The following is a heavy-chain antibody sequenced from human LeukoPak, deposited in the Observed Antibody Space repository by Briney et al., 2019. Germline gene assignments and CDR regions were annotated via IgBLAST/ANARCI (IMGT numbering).Heavy chain of an antibody. D-gene: IGHD2-2*01. CDR2: IILIVGIA. CDR1: GGTFTGYA. Sequence: ASVKVSCKASGGTFTGYAISWVRQAPGQGLEWMGMIILIVGIANYAQKFQGRVTINADKSTSTGYMELSSLRSEDTAVYYCARGIAVVVPADDRMYGMDVWGQGTTVTVSS. J-gene: IGHJ6*02. V-gene: IGHV1-69*04. CDR3: ARGIAVVVPADDRMYGMDV.